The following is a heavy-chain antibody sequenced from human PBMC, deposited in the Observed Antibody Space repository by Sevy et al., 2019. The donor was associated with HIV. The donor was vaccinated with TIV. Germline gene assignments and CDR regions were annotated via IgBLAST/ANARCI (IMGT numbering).Heavy chain of an antibody. V-gene: IGHV3-53*01. CDR3: ARGKHVSDYYGSFDY. CDR2: IYIGGTT. CDR1: GFTVSSNF. Sequence: GGSLRLSCAASGFTVSSNFMSWVRQAPGKGLEWVSVIYIGGTTYYADSVKGRFTISRDNSKNTVYLQMNSLRAEDTAVYYCARGKHVSDYYGSFDYWAREPWSPSPQ. D-gene: IGHD4-17*01. J-gene: IGHJ4*02.